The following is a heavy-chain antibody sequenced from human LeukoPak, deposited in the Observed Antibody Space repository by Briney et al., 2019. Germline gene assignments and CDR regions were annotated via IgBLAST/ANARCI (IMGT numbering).Heavy chain of an antibody. CDR1: GFTFTSSA. V-gene: IGHV1-58*02. D-gene: IGHD6-6*01. J-gene: IGHJ5*02. CDR2: IVVGSGNT. CDR3: AADIAAHNWFDP. Sequence: GASVKVSCKASGFTFTSSAMQWVRQARGQRLEWIGWIVVGSGNTNYAQEFQERVTITRDMSTSTAYMELSSLRSEDTAVYCCAADIAAHNWFDPWGQGTLVTVSS.